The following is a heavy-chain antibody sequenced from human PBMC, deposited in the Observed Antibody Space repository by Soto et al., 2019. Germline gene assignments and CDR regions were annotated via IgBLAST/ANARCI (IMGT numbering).Heavy chain of an antibody. CDR1: GGSISGYH. D-gene: IGHD2-15*01. CDR3: ARQAHCDGARCYPFDY. V-gene: IGHV4-59*08. CDR2: IYYSGST. Sequence: PSETLSLTCTVSGGSISGYHWSWIRQPPGKGLEWIGFIYYSGSTSYNPSLKSRVTISVDTSKNQFSLRLSSVTAADTAVYYCARQAHCDGARCYPFDYWGQGTLVTVSS. J-gene: IGHJ4*02.